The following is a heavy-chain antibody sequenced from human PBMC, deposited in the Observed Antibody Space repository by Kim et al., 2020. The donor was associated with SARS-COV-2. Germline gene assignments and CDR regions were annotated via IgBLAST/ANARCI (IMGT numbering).Heavy chain of an antibody. Sequence: ASVKVSCKASGYTFTSYGISWVRQAPGQGLEWMGWISAYNGNTNYAQKLQGRVTMTTDTSTSTAYMELRSLRSDDTAVYYCARGYDILTGPTVGNPFDPWGQGTLVTVSS. D-gene: IGHD3-9*01. J-gene: IGHJ5*02. CDR3: ARGYDILTGPTVGNPFDP. CDR2: ISAYNGNT. CDR1: GYTFTSYG. V-gene: IGHV1-18*01.